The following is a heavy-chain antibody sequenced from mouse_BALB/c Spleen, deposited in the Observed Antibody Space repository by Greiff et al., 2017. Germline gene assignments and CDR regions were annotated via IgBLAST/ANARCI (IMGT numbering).Heavy chain of an antibody. V-gene: IGHV1-54*01. Sequence: QVQLKQSGAELVRPGTSVKVSCKASGYAFTNYLIEWVKQRPGQGLEWIGVINPGSGGTNYNEKFKGKATLTADKSSSTAYMQLSSLTSDDSAVYFCAYRYYAMDYWGQGTSVTVSS. CDR2: INPGSGGT. CDR3: AYRYYAMDY. CDR1: GYAFTNYL. D-gene: IGHD2-14*01. J-gene: IGHJ4*01.